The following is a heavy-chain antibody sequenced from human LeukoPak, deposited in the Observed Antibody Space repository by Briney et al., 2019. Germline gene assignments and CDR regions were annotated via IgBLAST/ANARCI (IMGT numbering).Heavy chain of an antibody. CDR2: IGTSGNTI. V-gene: IGHV3-48*01. CDR1: GFTFSGYI. J-gene: IGHJ4*02. Sequence: GGSLRLSCAASGFTFSGYIMNWVRQAPGKGLEWVSFIGTSGNTIYYADSVKGRFTVSRDNAKNSLYLQMNSLRAEDTAVYYCARDQWLDYWGEGTLVTVSS. CDR3: ARDQWLDY. D-gene: IGHD6-19*01.